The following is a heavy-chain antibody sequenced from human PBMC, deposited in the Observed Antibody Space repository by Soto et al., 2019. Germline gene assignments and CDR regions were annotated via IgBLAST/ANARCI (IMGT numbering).Heavy chain of an antibody. CDR2: ISGSGGRT. V-gene: IGHV3-23*01. D-gene: IGHD3-22*01. J-gene: IGHJ4*02. CDR3: AALIVVVTYPDY. Sequence: EVQLLESGGGLVQPGGSLRLSCAASGFTFSSYAMSWVRQAPGKGLEWVSAISGSGGRTYYTDSVKGRFTISRDNSKNTLYLQMNSLRAEDTAVYYWAALIVVVTYPDYWGQGTLVTVSS. CDR1: GFTFSSYA.